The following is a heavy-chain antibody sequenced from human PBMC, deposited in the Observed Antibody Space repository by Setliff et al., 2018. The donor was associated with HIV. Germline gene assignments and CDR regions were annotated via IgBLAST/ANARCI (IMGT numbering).Heavy chain of an antibody. D-gene: IGHD3-10*01. CDR1: GDSISSGGHY. Sequence: PSETLSLTCSVSGDSISSGGHYWSWIRQSPGKGLEWIGYIHYSGSTYFNPSLKSRVSISTDTSKNLVVLTMTNMDPVDTATYFCAHTGKDPVWGSGSLGRYFFDRWGQGTLVTVSS. J-gene: IGHJ4*02. V-gene: IGHV4-30-4*02. CDR3: AHTGKDPVWGSGSLGRYFFDR. CDR2: IHYSGST.